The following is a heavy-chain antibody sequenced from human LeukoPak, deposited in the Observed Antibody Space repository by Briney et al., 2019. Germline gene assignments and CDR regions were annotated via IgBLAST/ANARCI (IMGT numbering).Heavy chain of an antibody. D-gene: IGHD3-22*01. Sequence: PGGSLRLSCAASGFTVSSNYMSWVRQAPGKGLEWVSVIYSGGSTYYADSVKGRFSISRRNSKNTLYLQMNSLRAEDTAVYYCARAGYYYDSSGYYYDYWGQGTLVTVSS. J-gene: IGHJ4*02. CDR1: GFTVSSNY. CDR3: ARAGYYYDSSGYYYDY. V-gene: IGHV3-53*04. CDR2: IYSGGST.